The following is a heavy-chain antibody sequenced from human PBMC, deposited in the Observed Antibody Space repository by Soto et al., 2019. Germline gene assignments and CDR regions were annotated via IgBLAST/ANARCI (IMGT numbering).Heavy chain of an antibody. Sequence: SGGSLRLSCAASGFTFRSYTMHWFRQAPGKGLEWVATISYDGSKTNYADSVRGRFTISRDNSKSTLFLQMDSLRPEDTAVYSCARDRDSSYFPPPYYFDSWGQGTLVTVSS. CDR1: GFTFRSYT. CDR2: ISYDGSKT. CDR3: ARDRDSSYFPPPYYFDS. J-gene: IGHJ4*02. V-gene: IGHV3-30*04. D-gene: IGHD4-4*01.